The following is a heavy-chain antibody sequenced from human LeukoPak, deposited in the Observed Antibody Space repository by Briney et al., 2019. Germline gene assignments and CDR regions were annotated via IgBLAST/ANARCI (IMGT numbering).Heavy chain of an antibody. CDR1: GGTFSSYA. D-gene: IGHD1-26*01. V-gene: IGHV1-69*05. Sequence: SVKVSCKASGGTFSSYAISWVRQAPGQGLEWMGGIIPIFGTANYAQKFQGRVTITTDESTSTAYMELSSLRSEDTAVYYCASAGIVGATLYYFDYWGQGTLVTVSS. CDR3: ASAGIVGATLYYFDY. CDR2: IIPIFGTA. J-gene: IGHJ4*02.